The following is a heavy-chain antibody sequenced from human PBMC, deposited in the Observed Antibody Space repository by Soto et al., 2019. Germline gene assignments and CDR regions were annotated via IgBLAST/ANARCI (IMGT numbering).Heavy chain of an antibody. Sequence: ASVKVSCKASGYTFTGYYMHWVRQAPGQGLEWMGWINPNSGGTNYAQKFQGRVTMTRDTSISTAYMELSRLRSDDTAVYYGARHMGAVLIWFGEYKGMDVWGQGTTVTVSS. CDR3: ARHMGAVLIWFGEYKGMDV. V-gene: IGHV1-2*02. CDR2: INPNSGGT. D-gene: IGHD3-10*01. CDR1: GYTFTGYY. J-gene: IGHJ6*02.